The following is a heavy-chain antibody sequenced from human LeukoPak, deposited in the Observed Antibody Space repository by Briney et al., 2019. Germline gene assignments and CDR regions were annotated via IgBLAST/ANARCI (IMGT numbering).Heavy chain of an antibody. V-gene: IGHV4-31*03. Sequence: SETLSLTCTVSGGSISSGGYYWSWIRQHPGKGLEWIGYIYYSGSTYYNPSLKSRVTISVDTSKNQFSLKLSSVTAADTAVYYCASPSPGYSAYDPNDAFDIWGQGTMVTVSS. CDR2: IYYSGST. CDR3: ASPSPGYSAYDPNDAFDI. D-gene: IGHD5-12*01. CDR1: GGSISSGGYY. J-gene: IGHJ3*02.